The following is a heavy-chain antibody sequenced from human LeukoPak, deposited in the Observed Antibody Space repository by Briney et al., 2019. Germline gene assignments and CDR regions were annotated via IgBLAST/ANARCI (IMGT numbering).Heavy chain of an antibody. CDR3: ARQKIYYGSGSPDY. J-gene: IGHJ4*02. Sequence: PSETLSLTCAVSGGSISSSNWWSWVRQPPGKGLEWIGEIYHSGSTNYNPSLKSRVTMSVDTSKNQFSLKLSSVTAADTAVYYCARQKIYYGSGSPDYWGQGTLVTVSS. V-gene: IGHV4-4*02. CDR1: GGSISSSNW. CDR2: IYHSGST. D-gene: IGHD3-10*01.